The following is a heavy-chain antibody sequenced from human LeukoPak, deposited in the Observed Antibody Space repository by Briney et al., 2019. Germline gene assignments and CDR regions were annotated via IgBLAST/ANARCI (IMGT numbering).Heavy chain of an antibody. Sequence: PGGSLRLSCAAYGFTFSNAWMSWVRQAPGKGLEWVGRIQSKTDGGTTDYAAPVKGRFTSSRDDSKNTLYLQMNSLKTEDTAVYYCTTGTIGLYYYGSGSHQGFDYWGQGTLVTVSS. J-gene: IGHJ4*02. V-gene: IGHV3-15*01. CDR1: GFTFSNAW. CDR2: IQSKTDGGTT. D-gene: IGHD3-10*01. CDR3: TTGTIGLYYYGSGSHQGFDY.